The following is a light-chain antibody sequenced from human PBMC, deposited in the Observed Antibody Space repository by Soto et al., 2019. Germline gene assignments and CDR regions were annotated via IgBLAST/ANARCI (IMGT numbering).Light chain of an antibody. CDR3: QQSSSILYT. CDR1: QSVSSH. CDR2: DAS. J-gene: IGKJ2*01. V-gene: IGKV1-39*01. Sequence: DIPLTQSPASLSASVGDRVTITCRASQSVSSHLNWYQQKPGQAPRLLIYDASSLPSGIPARFSGSGSGTDFTLTISSLEPEDVATYYCQQSSSILYTFGQGTKLEIK.